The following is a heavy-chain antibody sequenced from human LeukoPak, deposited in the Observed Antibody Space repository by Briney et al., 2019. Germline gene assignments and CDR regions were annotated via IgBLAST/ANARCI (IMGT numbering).Heavy chain of an antibody. Sequence: PSQTLSLTCSVSGGSISGYYWSWIRQPPGKGLEWIGYIYHSGSTYYNPSLKSRVTISVDRSKNQFSLKLSSVTAADTAVYYCARLRDVLSVADGRYFDYWGQGTLVTVSS. CDR2: IYHSGST. D-gene: IGHD5-24*01. CDR1: GGSISGYY. V-gene: IGHV4-30-2*01. J-gene: IGHJ4*02. CDR3: ARLRDVLSVADGRYFDY.